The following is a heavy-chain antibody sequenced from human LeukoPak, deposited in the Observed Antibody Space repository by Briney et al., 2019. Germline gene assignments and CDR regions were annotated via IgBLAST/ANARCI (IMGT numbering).Heavy chain of an antibody. Sequence: SVKVSCKASGGTFNTRFNSYAISWVRQAPGRGLEWVGGIIPIFRRAENAQKFQSRVTISADESTSTAYMELTSLRSEDTAVYYCAFGTVQWLVHHWYFDLWGRGTLVTVSS. D-gene: IGHD6-19*01. J-gene: IGHJ2*01. CDR3: AFGTVQWLVHHWYFDL. V-gene: IGHV1-69*01. CDR2: IIPIFRRA. CDR1: GGTFNTRFNSYA.